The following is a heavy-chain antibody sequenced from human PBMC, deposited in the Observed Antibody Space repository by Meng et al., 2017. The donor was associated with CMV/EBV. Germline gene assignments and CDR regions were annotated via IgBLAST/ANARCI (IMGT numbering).Heavy chain of an antibody. J-gene: IGHJ4*02. V-gene: IGHV3-48*03. CDR1: GFTFSSYE. D-gene: IGHD3-3*01. CDR2: ISSSGSTI. Sequence: GESLKISCAASGFTFSSYEMNWVRQAPGKGLEWVSYISSSGSTIYYADSVKGRFTISRDNAKNSLYLQMNSLRAEDTAVYYCARDGKVLRFLEWLLPFDYWGQGTLVTVPQ. CDR3: ARDGKVLRFLEWLLPFDY.